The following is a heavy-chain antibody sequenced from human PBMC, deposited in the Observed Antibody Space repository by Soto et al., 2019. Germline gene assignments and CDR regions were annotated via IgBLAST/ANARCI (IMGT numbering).Heavy chain of an antibody. V-gene: IGHV4-38-2*01. CDR1: GYSISSGYY. CDR3: AGYTDGWTNDY. CDR2: MSHSGRT. J-gene: IGHJ4*02. D-gene: IGHD6-19*01. Sequence: KPSETLSLTCAVSGYSISSGYYWAWIRQPPGEGLEWIGCMSHSGRTYNNPSLKSRVTISRDTSKNQFSLLLTSVTAADTAVYFCAGYTDGWTNDYWGQGTLVTVSS.